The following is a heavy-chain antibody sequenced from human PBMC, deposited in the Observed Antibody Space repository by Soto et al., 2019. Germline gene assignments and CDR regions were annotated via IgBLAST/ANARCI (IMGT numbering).Heavy chain of an antibody. CDR3: ARDFFQSRGH. J-gene: IGHJ4*01. V-gene: IGHV3-23*01. CDR2: ISSSGGST. D-gene: IGHD3-10*01. CDR1: GFTFSDYY. Sequence: VGSLRLSCAASGFTFSDYYMSWVRQAPGKGLGWVSAISSSGGSTFYADSVKGRFTISRDKSKNTLYLQMNSLRPEDTAIYYCARDFFQSRGHWGHGTLVTVSS.